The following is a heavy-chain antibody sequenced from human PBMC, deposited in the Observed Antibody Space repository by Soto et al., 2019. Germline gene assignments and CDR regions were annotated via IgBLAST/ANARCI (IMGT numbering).Heavy chain of an antibody. Sequence: VGSLRLSCEASGFPFSSYAMSWVRQVPGKGLEWVSVISGSDGSSYYSESVRGRFTISRDNSKNTLFLQMSSLRAEDTAVYYCAKWGPTYDMGETFWFYYYGMDVWGQGTTVTVS. CDR3: AKWGPTYDMGETFWFYYYGMDV. CDR1: GFPFSSYA. D-gene: IGHD3-9*01. CDR2: ISGSDGSS. V-gene: IGHV3-23*01. J-gene: IGHJ6*02.